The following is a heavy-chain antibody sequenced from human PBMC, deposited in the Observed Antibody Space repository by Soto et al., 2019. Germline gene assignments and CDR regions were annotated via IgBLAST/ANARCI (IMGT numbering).Heavy chain of an antibody. Sequence: ASVKVSCKASGYTFTSYDINWVRQATGQGLEWMGWMNPNSGNTNYAQKLQGRVTMTTDTSTSTAYMELRSLRSDDTAVYYCAREGSRPYYYYGMDVWGQGTTVTVSS. CDR1: GYTFTSYD. V-gene: IGHV1-18*01. CDR2: MNPNSGNT. D-gene: IGHD1-26*01. J-gene: IGHJ6*02. CDR3: AREGSRPYYYYGMDV.